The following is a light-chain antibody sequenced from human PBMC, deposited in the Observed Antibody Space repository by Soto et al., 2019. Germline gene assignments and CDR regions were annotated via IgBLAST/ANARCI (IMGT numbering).Light chain of an antibody. CDR3: QQYDNLPIT. CDR2: DAS. Sequence: DIQMTQSPSSLSASVGDRVTITCQASQDISNYLNWYQQKPGKAPKLLIYDASNLETGVPSRFSGSGSGTDFTFTISSLQPEYIATYYCQQYDNLPITFGQGTRREIK. V-gene: IGKV1-33*01. CDR1: QDISNY. J-gene: IGKJ5*01.